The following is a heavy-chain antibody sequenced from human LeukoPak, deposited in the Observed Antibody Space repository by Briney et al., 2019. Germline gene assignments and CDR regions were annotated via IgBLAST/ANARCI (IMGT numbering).Heavy chain of an antibody. J-gene: IGHJ5*02. V-gene: IGHV4-39*01. CDR3: ARHVKKSGWFGELVLSWFDP. Sequence: SETLSLTCTVSGGSIRNNNYYWGWIRQPPGKGLEWIGSIFYSGSTYYNPSLKSRVTTSVDTSKNQFSLKLSSVTAADTAVYYCARHVKKSGWFGELVLSWFDPWGQGTLVTVSS. CDR2: IFYSGST. CDR1: GGSIRNNNYY. D-gene: IGHD3-10*01.